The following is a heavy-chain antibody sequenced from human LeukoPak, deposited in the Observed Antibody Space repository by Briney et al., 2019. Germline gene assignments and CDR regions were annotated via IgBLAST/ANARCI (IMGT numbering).Heavy chain of an antibody. V-gene: IGHV3-7*01. D-gene: IGHD3-16*01. J-gene: IGHJ6*03. CDR1: GFNFSRYW. Sequence: GGSLRLSCAASGFNFSRYWMSWVRQAPGKGLEWVANIKQDGSEKFYVDSVKGRFTTSRVNAKNSLYLQMNSLRAEDTAVYYCARHRAYGDYYYYYMDVWGKGTTVTVSS. CDR2: IKQDGSEK. CDR3: ARHRAYGDYYYYYMDV.